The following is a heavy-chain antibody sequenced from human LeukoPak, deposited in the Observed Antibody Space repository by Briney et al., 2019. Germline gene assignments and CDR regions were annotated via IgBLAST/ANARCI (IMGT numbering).Heavy chain of an antibody. D-gene: IGHD2-21*02. V-gene: IGHV3-64D*06. CDR1: GFTFSWYG. J-gene: IGHJ4*02. Sequence: GGSLRLSCEVSGFTFSWYGMNWVRQAPGRGLEYVSAISKNGGNTYYVDSVKGRFTISRDNSKNTLYLQMSSLRVEDTAVYFCVKDLSDRDVDYWGQGTLVTVSS. CDR3: VKDLSDRDVDY. CDR2: ISKNGGNT.